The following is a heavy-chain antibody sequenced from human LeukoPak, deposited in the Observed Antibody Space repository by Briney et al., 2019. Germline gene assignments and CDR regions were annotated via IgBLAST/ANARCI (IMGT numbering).Heavy chain of an antibody. CDR1: GFSFSSYG. V-gene: IGHV3-30*18. J-gene: IGHJ4*02. CDR2: ISYDGSNK. Sequence: GGSLRLSCAASGFSFSSYGMHWVRQAPGKGLEWVAVISYDGSNKYDADSVTGRFTISRDNSKNTLYLQMNSLRAEDTAVYYCAKGYNYGIYWGQGTLVTVSS. CDR3: AKGYNYGIY. D-gene: IGHD5-18*01.